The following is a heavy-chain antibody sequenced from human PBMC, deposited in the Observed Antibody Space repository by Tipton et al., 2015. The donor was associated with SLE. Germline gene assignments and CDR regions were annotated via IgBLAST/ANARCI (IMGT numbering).Heavy chain of an antibody. V-gene: IGHV4-39*07. CDR3: ARDYYGSGFDAFDI. J-gene: IGHJ3*02. Sequence: TLSLTCTVSGGSISSSSYYWGWIRQPPGKGLEWIGSIYYSGSTYSNPSLKSRVTISVDTSKNQFSLKLSSVTAADTAVYYCARDYYGSGFDAFDIWGQGTMVTVSS. CDR1: GGSISSSSYY. D-gene: IGHD3-10*01. CDR2: IYYSGST.